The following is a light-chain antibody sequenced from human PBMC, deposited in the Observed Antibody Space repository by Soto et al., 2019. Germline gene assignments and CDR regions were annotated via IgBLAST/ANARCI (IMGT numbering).Light chain of an antibody. CDR2: GAA. V-gene: IGKV3-15*01. CDR1: QSVSSN. Sequence: EIVMTQSPATLSVSPGERATLSCRASQSVSSNLSSYQQKPGNAPRLLIYGAATSATAIPAKFSGSGSGTEFTLTISSLQSEDFAVYYCQQYNNWPRTFGQGTKV. J-gene: IGKJ1*01. CDR3: QQYNNWPRT.